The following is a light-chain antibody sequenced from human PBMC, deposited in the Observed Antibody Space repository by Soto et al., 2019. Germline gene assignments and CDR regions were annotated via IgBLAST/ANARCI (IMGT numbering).Light chain of an antibody. Sequence: DIQMTQSPSTLSASVGDRVTITCRASQSISSWLAWYQQKPGKAPKLLIYDASSLQSGVPSRFSGSGSGTEFPLTISSLQPCDFATYYCQQYNSYPYTFGQGTKLEIK. J-gene: IGKJ2*01. CDR2: DAS. V-gene: IGKV1-5*01. CDR3: QQYNSYPYT. CDR1: QSISSW.